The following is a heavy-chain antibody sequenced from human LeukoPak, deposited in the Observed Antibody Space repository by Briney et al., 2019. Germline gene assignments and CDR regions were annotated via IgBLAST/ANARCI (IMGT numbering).Heavy chain of an antibody. CDR2: MNPNSGNT. V-gene: IGHV1-8*03. J-gene: IGHJ3*02. CDR1: GYMFTSSD. D-gene: IGHD3-22*01. CDR3: ARGLYYYHSSGYVDAFDI. Sequence: ASVKVSCKASGYMFTSSDINWVRQATGQGLEWMGWMNPNSGNTGYAQKFQGRVTITRNTSISTAYMELSSLRSEDTAVYYCARGLYYYHSSGYVDAFDIWGQGTMVTVSS.